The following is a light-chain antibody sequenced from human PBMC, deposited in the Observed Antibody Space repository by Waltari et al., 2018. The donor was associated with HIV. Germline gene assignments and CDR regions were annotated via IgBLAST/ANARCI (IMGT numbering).Light chain of an antibody. CDR3: QQSETYPIT. Sequence: DIQLTQSPSFLSAAVGDRVTITCRANVAISDYLVWYQQKPGTAPKLLIYGASTLQRGVPSRFSGSGSVTDFILTINSLQPEDFGTYYCQQSETYPITFGQGTRLEIK. CDR1: VAISDY. V-gene: IGKV1-9*01. CDR2: GAS. J-gene: IGKJ5*01.